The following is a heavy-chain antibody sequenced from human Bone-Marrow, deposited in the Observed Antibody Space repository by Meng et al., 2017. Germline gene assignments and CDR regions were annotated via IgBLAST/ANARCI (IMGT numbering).Heavy chain of an antibody. J-gene: IGHJ6*02. Sequence: GESLKISCAASGFTFSSYEMNWVRQAPGKGMEWVSYISSSSSYIYYADSVKGRFTISRDNAKNSLYLQMNSLRAEDTAVYYCAREKVYSGRYSPYYYYYGMDVWGQGTTVTVSS. CDR2: ISSSSSYI. CDR3: AREKVYSGRYSPYYYYYGMDV. D-gene: IGHD1-26*01. V-gene: IGHV3-21*05. CDR1: GFTFSSYE.